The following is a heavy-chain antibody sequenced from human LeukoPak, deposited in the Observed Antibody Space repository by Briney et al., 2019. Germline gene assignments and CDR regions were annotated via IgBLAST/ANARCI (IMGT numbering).Heavy chain of an antibody. D-gene: IGHD2/OR15-2a*01. CDR2: LNPNSGGT. Sequence: ASVKVSCKASGYSFTGYYIHWVRHAPGQGLEWMGWLNPNSGGTNYAQQFQGRVTMTRDTSISTAYRELSRLRSDDTALYYCARALVRISMTFWGQGTQVTVSS. V-gene: IGHV1-2*02. CDR3: ARALVRISMTF. J-gene: IGHJ4*02. CDR1: GYSFTGYY.